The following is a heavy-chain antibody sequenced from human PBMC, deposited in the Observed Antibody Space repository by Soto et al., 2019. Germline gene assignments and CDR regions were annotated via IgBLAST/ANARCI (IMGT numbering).Heavy chain of an antibody. CDR2: IDWDDDK. J-gene: IGHJ6*02. CDR3: ARIRGYDFWSGYPPETTHYYYYYGMDV. V-gene: IGHV2-70*01. D-gene: IGHD3-3*01. Sequence: VSGPTLVNPTQTLTLTCTFSGFSLSTSGMCVSWIRQPPGKALEWLALIDWDDDKYYSTSLKTRLTISKDTSKNQVVLTMTNMDPMDTATYYCARIRGYDFWSGYPPETTHYYYYYGMDVWGQGTTVTVSS. CDR1: GFSLSTSGMC.